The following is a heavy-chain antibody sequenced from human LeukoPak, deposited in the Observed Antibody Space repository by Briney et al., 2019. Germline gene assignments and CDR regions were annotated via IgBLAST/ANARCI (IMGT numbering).Heavy chain of an antibody. J-gene: IGHJ4*02. V-gene: IGHV3-30*04. CDR1: GFTVSNWA. CDR2: ISYDGSNK. D-gene: IGHD2-21*02. Sequence: PGRSLRLSCAASGFTVSNWAIHWVRQAPGKGLEWVAAISYDGSNKFYADSVKGRFTISRDNSKNSLDLQMNSLRAEDTAVYYCARFRTWGDKAFDYWGQGTLVTVSS. CDR3: ARFRTWGDKAFDY.